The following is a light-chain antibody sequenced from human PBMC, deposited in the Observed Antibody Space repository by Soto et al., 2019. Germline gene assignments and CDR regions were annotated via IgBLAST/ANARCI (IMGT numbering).Light chain of an antibody. Sequence: QSALTQPPSASGTPGQRVTISCSGSSSNIGSNTVNWYQQLPGTAPKLLIHRNNQRPSGVPDRFSGSKSGTSASLAISGLQSEDEADYYCAAWDDSLNGLYVFGTGTKVTVL. CDR2: RNN. V-gene: IGLV1-44*01. CDR1: SSNIGSNT. CDR3: AAWDDSLNGLYV. J-gene: IGLJ1*01.